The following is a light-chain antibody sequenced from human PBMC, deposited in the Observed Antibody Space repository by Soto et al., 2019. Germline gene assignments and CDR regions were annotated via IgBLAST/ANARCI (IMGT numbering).Light chain of an antibody. CDR1: QSVSGSF. J-gene: IGKJ1*01. V-gene: IGKV3-20*01. CDR2: GAS. CDR3: QQYGNSSWT. Sequence: ELEFTQSPGTLSLSPGEKATLSCRASQSVSGSFLAWYQQEPGQAPRLLIYGASSRATGIPDRFSGSGSGTDFTLTISRLEPEDFAVYYCQQYGNSSWTFGQGAKVDI.